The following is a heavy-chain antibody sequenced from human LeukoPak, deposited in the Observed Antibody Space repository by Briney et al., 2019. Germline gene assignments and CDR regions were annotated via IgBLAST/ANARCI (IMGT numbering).Heavy chain of an antibody. Sequence: ASVKVSCKASGYTFTSYAMHWARQAPGQRLEWMGWINAGNGNTKYSQKFQGRVTITRDTSASTAYMELSSLRSEDTAVYYCARDIGDYDFWSGDAFDIWGQGTMVTVSS. J-gene: IGHJ3*02. V-gene: IGHV1-3*01. CDR2: INAGNGNT. CDR3: ARDIGDYDFWSGDAFDI. CDR1: GYTFTSYA. D-gene: IGHD3-3*01.